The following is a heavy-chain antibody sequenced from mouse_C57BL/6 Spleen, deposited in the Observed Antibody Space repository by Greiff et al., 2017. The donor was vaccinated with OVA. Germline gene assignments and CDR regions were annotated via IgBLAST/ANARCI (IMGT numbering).Heavy chain of an antibody. Sequence: QVQLQQSGAELVKPGASVKMSCKASGYTFTSYWITWVKQRPGQGLAWIGDIYPGSGSTNYNEKFKSKATLTVDTSSSTAYMQLSSLTSEDSAVYYCARRNDITTVVATDFDYWGQGTTLTVSS. CDR2: IYPGSGST. CDR1: GYTFTSYW. CDR3: ARRNDITTVVATDFDY. J-gene: IGHJ2*01. D-gene: IGHD1-1*01. V-gene: IGHV1-55*01.